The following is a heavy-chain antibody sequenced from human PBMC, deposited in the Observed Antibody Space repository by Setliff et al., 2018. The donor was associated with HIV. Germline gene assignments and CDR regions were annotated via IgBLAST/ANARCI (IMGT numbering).Heavy chain of an antibody. Sequence: PSETLSLTCTVSGDSVSSRSYYWSWIRQPPGKGLEWIGYIYYSGSTNYNPSLKSRVTISVDTSKNHFSLRMRSVTAADTAVYYCARDDYGDYEGYYYYYMDVWGKGTTVTVSS. D-gene: IGHD4-17*01. CDR1: GDSVSSRSYY. CDR3: ARDDYGDYEGYYYYYMDV. CDR2: IYYSGST. V-gene: IGHV4-61*03. J-gene: IGHJ6*03.